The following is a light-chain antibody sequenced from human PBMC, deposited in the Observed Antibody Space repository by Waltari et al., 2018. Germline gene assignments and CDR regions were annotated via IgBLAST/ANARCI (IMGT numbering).Light chain of an antibody. CDR3: SSYTNASTLDV. CDR1: ASDIGGYNY. V-gene: IGLV2-14*01. J-gene: IGLJ1*01. Sequence: QSPLTQPPSVSGSPGQSITISCTGTASDIGGYNYVSWYQQHPGSAPKLLIFESNRRPSCVGARFPCSKSRYAASLTLSGLQAADEAYDYCSSYTNASTLDVFGSGTKVTVL. CDR2: ESN.